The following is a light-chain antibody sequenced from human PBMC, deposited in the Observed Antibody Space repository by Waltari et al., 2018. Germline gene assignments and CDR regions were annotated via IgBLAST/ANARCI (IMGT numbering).Light chain of an antibody. CDR3: QQYNDWPPGYT. CDR1: QSVSSN. Sequence: EIVMTQSPGTLSVSPGERATLSCRASQSVSSNLAWYQQKSGPAPRLLIHDASTSATGVPARFSGSGSGTEFTLTISSLQSEDVAVYYCQQYNDWPPGYTFGQGTKLEI. CDR2: DAS. V-gene: IGKV3-15*01. J-gene: IGKJ2*01.